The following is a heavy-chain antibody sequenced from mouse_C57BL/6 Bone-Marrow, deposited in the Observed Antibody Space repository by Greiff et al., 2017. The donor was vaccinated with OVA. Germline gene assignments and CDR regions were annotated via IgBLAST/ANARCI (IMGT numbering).Heavy chain of an antibody. V-gene: IGHV3-6*01. CDR2: ISYDGSN. J-gene: IGHJ3*01. CDR1: GYSITSGYY. Sequence: EVQLQQSGPGLVKPSQSLSLTCSVTGYSITSGYYWNWIRQFPGNKLVWMGYISYDGSNNYNPSLKNRISITRDTSKNQFFLKLNSVTTEDTATYYCARLAYWGQGTLVTVSA. CDR3: ARLAY.